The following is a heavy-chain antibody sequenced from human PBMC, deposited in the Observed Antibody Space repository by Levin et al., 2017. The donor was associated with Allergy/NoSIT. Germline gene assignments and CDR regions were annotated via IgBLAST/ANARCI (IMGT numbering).Heavy chain of an antibody. Sequence: GESLKISCAASGFTFGSYAMHWVRQAPGKGLEYVSSIFSNGGGRYYANSVKGRFTISRDNSKNTLYLQMGSLRPEDMAVYYCARDSGAAGYDYFDRWGQGTLVTVSS. CDR2: IFSNGGGR. J-gene: IGHJ4*02. CDR1: GFTFGSYA. D-gene: IGHD5-12*01. V-gene: IGHV3-64*01. CDR3: ARDSGAAGYDYFDR.